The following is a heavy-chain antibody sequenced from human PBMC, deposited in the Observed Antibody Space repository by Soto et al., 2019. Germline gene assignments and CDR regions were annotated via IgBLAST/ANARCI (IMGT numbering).Heavy chain of an antibody. CDR3: ATKTHSIGYYGHYWYLDV. D-gene: IGHD3-3*01. Sequence: ASVKVSCKASGFSFSDYYIQWLRQAPGQGLEWIGWFNPDGGATNYAQRFQGRVTMTRDTSISIAYMELSSLTSDDTAIYYCATKTHSIGYYGHYWYLDVWAVAPRSPSPQ. CDR1: GFSFSDYY. J-gene: IGHJ2*01. V-gene: IGHV1-2*02. CDR2: FNPDGGAT.